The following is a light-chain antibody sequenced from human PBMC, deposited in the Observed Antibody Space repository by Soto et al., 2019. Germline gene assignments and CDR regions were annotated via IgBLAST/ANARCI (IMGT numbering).Light chain of an antibody. Sequence: QSALTQPASVSGSPGQSITISCTGTSSDVGTYNYVSWYQHHPGKAPKLMIYDVSNRPSGVSNRFSGSKSGNTAFLPISGLQAEDEADYYCSSYTSSSTLLFGGGTKLTVL. CDR2: DVS. CDR3: SSYTSSSTLL. V-gene: IGLV2-14*03. CDR1: SSDVGTYNY. J-gene: IGLJ2*01.